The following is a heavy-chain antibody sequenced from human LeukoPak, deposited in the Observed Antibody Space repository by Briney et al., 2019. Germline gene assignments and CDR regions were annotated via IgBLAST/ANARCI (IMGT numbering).Heavy chain of an antibody. D-gene: IGHD3-16*01. CDR2: IYYRGST. CDR1: GGSISSNFYY. V-gene: IGHV4-39*01. J-gene: IGHJ4*02. CDR3: ARFIHLGEYKHYFDY. Sequence: SETLSLTCTVSGGSISSNFYYWGWIRQPPGKGLEWIGNIYYRGSTYYNPSLESRVTISVDTSKNQFSLKLTSVTAADTAVYYCARFIHLGEYKHYFDYWGQGTLVTVSS.